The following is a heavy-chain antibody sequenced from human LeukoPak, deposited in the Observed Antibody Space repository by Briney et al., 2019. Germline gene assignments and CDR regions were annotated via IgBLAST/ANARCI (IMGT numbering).Heavy chain of an antibody. CDR2: TYYRSKWYN. CDR3: ARGAFTSSSLGMDV. D-gene: IGHD6-6*01. V-gene: IGHV6-1*01. Sequence: SQTLSLTCAISGDSVSSNSAAWNWIRQSPSRGLEWLGRTYYRSKWYNDYAVSVKSRITINPDTSKNQFSLQLNSVTPEDTAVYCARGAFTSSSLGMDVWGQGTLVTVSS. CDR1: GDSVSSNSAA. J-gene: IGHJ4*02.